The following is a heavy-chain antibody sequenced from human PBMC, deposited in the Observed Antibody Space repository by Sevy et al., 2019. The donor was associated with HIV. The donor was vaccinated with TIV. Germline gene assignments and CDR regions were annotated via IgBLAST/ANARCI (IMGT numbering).Heavy chain of an antibody. Sequence: ASVKVSCKASGYTFTSYDINWVRQATGQGLEWMGWMNPNSGNTGYAQKFQGRVTMTRNTSISTAYMELSSLRSEDTAVYYCAGELKYDFWSGYPIYYYYGMDVWGQGTTVTVSS. CDR1: GYTFTSYD. CDR3: AGELKYDFWSGYPIYYYYGMDV. J-gene: IGHJ6*02. V-gene: IGHV1-8*01. D-gene: IGHD3-3*01. CDR2: MNPNSGNT.